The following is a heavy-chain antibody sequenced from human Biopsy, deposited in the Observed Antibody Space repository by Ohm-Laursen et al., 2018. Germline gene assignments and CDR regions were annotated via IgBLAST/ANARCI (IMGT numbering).Heavy chain of an antibody. Sequence: LSCAASGFTLSSYSMNWVRQLPGKGLEWIGYISHSGSTSYNPSLRSLVTISTDTSTNQFSLKVRSVTAADTAMYYCAGATSGTSLYDPWGQGILVTVSS. CDR2: ISHSGST. D-gene: IGHD6-13*01. CDR3: AGATSGTSLYDP. J-gene: IGHJ5*02. CDR1: GFTLSSYS. V-gene: IGHV4-31*01.